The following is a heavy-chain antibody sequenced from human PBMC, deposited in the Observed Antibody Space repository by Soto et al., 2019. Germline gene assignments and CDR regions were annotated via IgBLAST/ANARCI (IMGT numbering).Heavy chain of an antibody. CDR1: GFTVSSNY. Sequence: LRLSCAASGFTVSSNYMSWVRQAPGKGLEWVSVIYSGGSTYYADSVKGRFTISRDNSKNTLYLQMNSLRAEDTAVYYCARVGSYYYGSGSYYGSDYWGQGTLVTVSS. CDR3: ARVGSYYYGSGSYYGSDY. CDR2: IYSGGST. D-gene: IGHD3-10*01. V-gene: IGHV3-53*01. J-gene: IGHJ4*02.